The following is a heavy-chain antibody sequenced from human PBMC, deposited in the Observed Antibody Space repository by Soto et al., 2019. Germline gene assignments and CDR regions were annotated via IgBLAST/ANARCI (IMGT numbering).Heavy chain of an antibody. Sequence: GGSLRLSCAASGFTFSSYWMSWVRQAPGKGLEWVANIKQDGSEKYYVDSVKGRFTISRDNAKNSLYLQMNSLRAEDTAVYYCARDAGYCSSTSCYYYYYYMDVWGKGTTVTVSS. J-gene: IGHJ6*03. CDR2: IKQDGSEK. V-gene: IGHV3-7*01. CDR1: GFTFSSYW. CDR3: ARDAGYCSSTSCYYYYYYMDV. D-gene: IGHD2-2*01.